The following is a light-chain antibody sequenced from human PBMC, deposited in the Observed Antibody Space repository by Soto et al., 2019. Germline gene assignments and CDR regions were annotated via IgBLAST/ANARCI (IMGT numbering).Light chain of an antibody. V-gene: IGKV3-20*01. J-gene: IGKJ1*01. CDR1: QTVNSAY. Sequence: EIVLTQSPGTLSFSPGETATLSCRASQTVNSAYLAWFQQRPGQAPRLLIFATSRRATDIPDRFSGSGSGTDFTLAIRRLEPEDFAVYYCHQFGYSPRTFGQGTKVE. CDR2: ATS. CDR3: HQFGYSPRT.